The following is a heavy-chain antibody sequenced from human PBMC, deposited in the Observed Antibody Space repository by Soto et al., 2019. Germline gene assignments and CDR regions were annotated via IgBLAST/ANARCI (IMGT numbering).Heavy chain of an antibody. V-gene: IGHV3-23*01. J-gene: IGHJ4*02. CDR1: GFTLSSYA. D-gene: IGHD2-2*01. CDR3: AKVSLGSVVVQGATYDY. CDR2: ISGSGGST. Sequence: GGSLRLSCAASGFTLSSYAMSCVRQAPGKGLEWVSAISGSGGSTYYADSVKGRFTISRDNSKNTLYLQMNSLRAEDTAVYYCAKVSLGSVVVQGATYDYWGQGTLVTVSS.